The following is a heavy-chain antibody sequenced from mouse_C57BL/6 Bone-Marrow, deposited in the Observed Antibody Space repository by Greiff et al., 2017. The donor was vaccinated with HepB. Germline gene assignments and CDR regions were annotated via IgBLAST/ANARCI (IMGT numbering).Heavy chain of an antibody. CDR1: GYTFTDYY. V-gene: IGHV1-19*01. CDR2: INPYNGGT. CDR3: ARKRDGNYVGAMDY. Sequence: VQLKESGPVLVKPGASVKMSCKASGYTFTDYYMNWVKQSHGKSLEWIGVINPYNGGTSYNQKFKGKATLTVDKSSSTAYMELNSLTSEDSAVYYCARKRDGNYVGAMDYWGQGTSVTVSS. J-gene: IGHJ4*01. D-gene: IGHD2-1*01.